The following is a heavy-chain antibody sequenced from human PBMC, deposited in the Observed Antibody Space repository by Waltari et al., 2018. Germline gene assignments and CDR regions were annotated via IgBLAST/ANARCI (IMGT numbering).Heavy chain of an antibody. CDR1: GGSFSGYY. J-gene: IGHJ4*02. V-gene: IGHV4-34*01. CDR2: VNHSGST. CDR3: ASSSGWSFDY. D-gene: IGHD6-19*01. Sequence: QVQLQQWGAGLLKPSETLSLTCAVYGGSFSGYYWSWFRQPPGKGLEWSGEVNHSGSTNYIPSLKRRVTISVDTSKDQSSLRLSSRAAADTAVYYCASSSGWSFDYWGQGPLVTVSS.